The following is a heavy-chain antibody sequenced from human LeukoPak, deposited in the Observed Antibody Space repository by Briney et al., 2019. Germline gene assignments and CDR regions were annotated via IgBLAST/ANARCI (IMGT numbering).Heavy chain of an antibody. V-gene: IGHV5-51*01. CDR3: ARLEVAYYYDSSGYS. Sequence: GESLKISCKGSGCRFTSYWIGWVRQMPGKGLEWMGIIYPGDSDTRYSPSFQGQVTISADKSISTAYLQWSSLKASDTAMYYCARLEVAYYYDSSGYSWGQGTLVTVSS. CDR1: GCRFTSYW. CDR2: IYPGDSDT. J-gene: IGHJ5*02. D-gene: IGHD3-22*01.